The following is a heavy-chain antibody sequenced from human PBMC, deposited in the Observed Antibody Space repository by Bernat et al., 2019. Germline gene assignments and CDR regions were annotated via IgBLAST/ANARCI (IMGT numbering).Heavy chain of an antibody. V-gene: IGHV3-30-3*01. J-gene: IGHJ4*02. D-gene: IGHD6-6*01. CDR3: GRELGSRPGDY. CDR1: GFTFSNAA. Sequence: QVQLVESGGDVVQPGRSLRLSCAASGFTFSNAAIHWVRQAPGKGLEWVAVISTDGSNKYYADSVKGRFTISRDNSKNPLYLQMNSLRAEDAAVYYCGRELGSRPGDYWGQGTLVSVSS. CDR2: ISTDGSNK.